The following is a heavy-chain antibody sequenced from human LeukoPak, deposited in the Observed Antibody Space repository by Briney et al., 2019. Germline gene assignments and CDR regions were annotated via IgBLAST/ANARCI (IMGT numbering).Heavy chain of an antibody. J-gene: IGHJ1*01. CDR1: DGSTSTYN. V-gene: IGHV4-59*01. CDR3: TNIPRSGRYWGYFEY. Sequence: SETPSLTCIVSDGSTSTYNGNWIRPPPRKGLEWIVHITYSGYTTYNPSVKSRVTLYVDMSKKQFSLKLPSVTAADTGMYFCTNIPRSGRYWGYFEYWGQGSMVTV. CDR2: ITYSGYT. D-gene: IGHD6-19*01.